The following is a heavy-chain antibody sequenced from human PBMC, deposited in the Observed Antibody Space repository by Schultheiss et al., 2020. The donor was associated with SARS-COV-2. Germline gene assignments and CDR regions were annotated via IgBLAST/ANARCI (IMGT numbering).Heavy chain of an antibody. D-gene: IGHD6-13*01. CDR2: IYTSGST. J-gene: IGHJ4*02. Sequence: SETLSLTCTVSGGSISSYYWSWIRQHPGKGLEWIGRIYTSGSTNYNPSLKSRVTMSVDTSKNQFSLKLSSVTAADTAVYYCARQRGSSWYVGGYFDYWGQGTLVTVSS. CDR3: ARQRGSSWYVGGYFDY. V-gene: IGHV4-4*07. CDR1: GGSISSYY.